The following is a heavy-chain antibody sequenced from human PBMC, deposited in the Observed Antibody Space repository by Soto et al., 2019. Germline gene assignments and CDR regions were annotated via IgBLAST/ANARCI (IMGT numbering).Heavy chain of an antibody. CDR3: ARDIVATLPLLWYYYYYGMDV. D-gene: IGHD5-12*01. CDR1: GFTFSSYA. Sequence: QVQLVESGGGVVQPGRSLRLSCAASGFTFSSYAMHWVRQAPGKGLEWVAVISYDGSNKYYADSVKGRFTISRDNSKNTLYLQMNSLRAEDTAVYYCARDIVATLPLLWYYYYYGMDVWGQGTTVTVSS. J-gene: IGHJ6*02. V-gene: IGHV3-30-3*01. CDR2: ISYDGSNK.